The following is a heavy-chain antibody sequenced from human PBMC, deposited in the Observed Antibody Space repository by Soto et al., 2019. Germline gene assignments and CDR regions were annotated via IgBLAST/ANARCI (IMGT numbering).Heavy chain of an antibody. D-gene: IGHD3-16*01. J-gene: IGHJ4*02. CDR2: IYYTGST. Sequence: LETLSLTCTVSGGSISGYYWSWIRQPPGKRLEWIGYIYYTGSTNYNPSLRSRVTISIDTSKNQFSLRLSSVTAADTAVYYCARHGHWAPLDDWGQGTPVTVSS. CDR3: ARHGHWAPLDD. V-gene: IGHV4-59*08. CDR1: GGSISGYY.